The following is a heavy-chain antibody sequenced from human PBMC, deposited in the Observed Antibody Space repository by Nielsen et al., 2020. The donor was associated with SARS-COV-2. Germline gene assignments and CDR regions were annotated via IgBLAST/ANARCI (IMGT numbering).Heavy chain of an antibody. V-gene: IGHV3-33*01. CDR2: IWYDGSNK. CDR1: GFTFSSYG. Sequence: GESLKISCAASGFTFSSYGMHWVRQAPGKGLEWVAVIWYDGSNKYYADSVKGRFTISRDNSKNSLYLQMNSLRAEDTAVYYCARYPLYGSGEEGYWGQGTLVTVSS. J-gene: IGHJ4*02. D-gene: IGHD3-10*01. CDR3: ARYPLYGSGEEGY.